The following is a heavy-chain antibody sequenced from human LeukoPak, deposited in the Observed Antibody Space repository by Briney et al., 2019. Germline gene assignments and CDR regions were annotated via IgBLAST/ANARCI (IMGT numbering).Heavy chain of an antibody. J-gene: IGHJ4*02. CDR3: ARWYSSSFDY. Sequence: SETLSLTCTVSGYSISSGYYWGWIRQPPGKGLEWIGSIYHSGSTYYNPSLKSRVTISVDTSKNQFSLKLRSVTAADTAVYYCARWYSSSFDYWGQGTLVTVSS. CDR1: GYSISSGYY. D-gene: IGHD6-13*01. CDR2: IYHSGST. V-gene: IGHV4-38-2*02.